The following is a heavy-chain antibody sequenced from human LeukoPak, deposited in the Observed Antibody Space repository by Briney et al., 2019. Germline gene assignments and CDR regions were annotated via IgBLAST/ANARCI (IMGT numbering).Heavy chain of an antibody. CDR1: GFTFSSYE. CDR2: IASGGGANR. Sequence: PAGGSLTLSCAASGFTFSSYEMNWVRQAPGKGLEWVSYIASGGGANRFYSESVKGRFTISRDNAKNSLYLHMNSLRAEDTGVYYCARICTTTRGPAGLDVWGQGTTVTVSS. D-gene: IGHD2-8*01. CDR3: ARICTTTRGPAGLDV. J-gene: IGHJ6*02. V-gene: IGHV3-48*03.